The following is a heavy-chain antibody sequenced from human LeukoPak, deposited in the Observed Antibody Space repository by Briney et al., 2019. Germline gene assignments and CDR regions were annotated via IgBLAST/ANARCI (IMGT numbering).Heavy chain of an antibody. J-gene: IGHJ4*02. CDR3: ARNRATNDY. V-gene: IGHV3-7*01. Sequence: GGSLRLSCTASGFTFKNYRMTWVRQAPGKGLEWVASMKDDGNEIQYVDSVKGRFTISRDNAKNSLYLQMNNLRAEDTAVYYCARNRATNDYWGQGTLVTISS. D-gene: IGHD1-26*01. CDR2: MKDDGNEI. CDR1: GFTFKNYR.